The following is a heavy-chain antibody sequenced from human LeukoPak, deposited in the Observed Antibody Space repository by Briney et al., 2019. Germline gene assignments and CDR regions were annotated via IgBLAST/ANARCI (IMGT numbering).Heavy chain of an antibody. J-gene: IGHJ6*03. D-gene: IGHD2-21*02. CDR3: ARTGSGAALSARLQNYYYYYYMDV. Sequence: ASVKVSCKASGYTFTSYAMHWVRQAPGQRLEWMGWINAGNGNTKYSQKFQGRVTITRDTSASTANMELSSLRSDDTAVYYCARTGSGAALSARLQNYYYYYYMDVWGKGTTVTVSS. CDR1: GYTFTSYA. V-gene: IGHV1-3*01. CDR2: INAGNGNT.